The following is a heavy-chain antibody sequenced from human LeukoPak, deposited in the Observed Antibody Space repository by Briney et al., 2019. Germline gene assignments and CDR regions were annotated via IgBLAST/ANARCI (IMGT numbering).Heavy chain of an antibody. CDR3: ARHPFATPFDH. J-gene: IGHJ4*02. D-gene: IGHD2-2*01. V-gene: IGHV4-59*08. CDR1: GDSVSGVY. Sequence: PSETLSLTCSVSGDSVSGVYWSWIRQPPGKGLEWIGYVYYSGDTNYNPSLKRRVTMSLDTSKNQVSLRMSSVTAAGTAVYYCARHPFATPFDHWGRGILLTVSS. CDR2: VYYSGDT.